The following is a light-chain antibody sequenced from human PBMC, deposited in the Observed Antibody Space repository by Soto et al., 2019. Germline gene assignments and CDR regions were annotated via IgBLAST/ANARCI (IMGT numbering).Light chain of an antibody. CDR2: GAS. J-gene: IGKJ1*01. CDR3: QQRDSWPWT. V-gene: IGKV3D-20*02. Sequence: VLTQSPATLSLSPGERATLSCRASQSVSSSYLAWYQQKPGQAPRLLIYGASSRATGIPDRFSGSGSGTDFTLTISSLEPEDFAVYYCQQRDSWPWTFGQGTKVDIK. CDR1: QSVSSSY.